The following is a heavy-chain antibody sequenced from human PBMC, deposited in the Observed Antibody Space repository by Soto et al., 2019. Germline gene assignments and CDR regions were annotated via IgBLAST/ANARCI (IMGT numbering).Heavy chain of an antibody. CDR2: IVPIFETL. J-gene: IGHJ4*02. CDR1: GATFSGYA. V-gene: IGHV1-69*18. Sequence: QVQLVQSGAEVKKAGSSVKVSCKASGATFSGYAMNWVRQAPGQGLEWLGRIVPIFETLNYAERFQGRVAITADESTTTVYMVLGDLTHDDTAVYYCVVMGNVAVSNPRSFDYWGQGTLVTVSS. D-gene: IGHD2-2*03. CDR3: VVMGNVAVSNPRSFDY.